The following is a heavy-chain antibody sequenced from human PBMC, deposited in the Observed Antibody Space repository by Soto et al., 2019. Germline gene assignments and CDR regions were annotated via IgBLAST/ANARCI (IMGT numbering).Heavy chain of an antibody. CDR2: INSDGSTT. V-gene: IGHV3-74*01. D-gene: IGHD6-19*01. Sequence: EVQLVESGGGLVQPGGSLRLSCAASGSTISSYWMHWVRQAPGKGLVWVARINSDGSTTNYADSVKGRFTISRDNAKNTLYLQMNSLRVEDTAVYYCCVAVAGAGVYNWLDPWGQGTLVTVSS. J-gene: IGHJ5*02. CDR3: CVAVAGAGVYNWLDP. CDR1: GSTISSYW.